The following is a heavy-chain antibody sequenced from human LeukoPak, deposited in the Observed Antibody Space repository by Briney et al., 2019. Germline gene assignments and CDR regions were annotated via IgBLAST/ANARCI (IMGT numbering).Heavy chain of an antibody. Sequence: ASVKVSCKASGYTFTSYAMHWVRQAPGQRLEWMGWINAGNGNTKYSQKFQGRVTITRDTSASTAYMELSSLRSEDTAVYYCARDQGYYDILTGYYPTYYFDYWVQGTLVTVSS. D-gene: IGHD3-9*01. CDR3: ARDQGYYDILTGYYPTYYFDY. V-gene: IGHV1-3*01. CDR2: INAGNGNT. J-gene: IGHJ4*02. CDR1: GYTFTSYA.